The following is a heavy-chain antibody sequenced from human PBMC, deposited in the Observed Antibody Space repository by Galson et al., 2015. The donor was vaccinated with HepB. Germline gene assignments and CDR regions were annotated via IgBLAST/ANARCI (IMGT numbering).Heavy chain of an antibody. CDR1: GGTFSSYA. CDR3: ARLVVPAAISYRRWFDP. V-gene: IGHV1-69*13. J-gene: IGHJ5*02. CDR2: IIPIFGTA. D-gene: IGHD2-2*02. Sequence: SVKVSCKASGGTFSSYAISWVRQAPGQGLEWMGGIIPIFGTANYAQKFQGRVTITADESTSTAYMELSSLRSEDTAVYYCARLVVPAAISYRRWFDPWGQGTLVTVSS.